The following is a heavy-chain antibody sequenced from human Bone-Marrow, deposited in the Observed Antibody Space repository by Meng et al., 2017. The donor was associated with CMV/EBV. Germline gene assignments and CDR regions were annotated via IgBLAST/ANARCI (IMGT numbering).Heavy chain of an antibody. Sequence: WVRQAPGKGLEWIGSIYYSGSTYYNPSLKSRVNISVDTSKNQFSLKLSSVTDAETAVYYCARVKQYYDFWSGYYTSFLFDYWGQGTLVTVSS. V-gene: IGHV4-39*07. D-gene: IGHD3-3*01. CDR3: ARVKQYYDFWSGYYTSFLFDY. CDR2: IYYSGST. J-gene: IGHJ4*02.